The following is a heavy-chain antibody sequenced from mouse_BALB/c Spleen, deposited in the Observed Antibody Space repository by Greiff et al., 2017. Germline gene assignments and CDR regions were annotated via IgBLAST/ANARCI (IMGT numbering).Heavy chain of an antibody. Sequence: EVQLVESGPELVKPGASVKISCKASGYTFTDYYMHWVKQSHGKSLEWIGYIYPYNGGTGYNQKFKSKATLTVDNSSSTAYMELRSLTSEDSAVYYCARPDYGCDYWGQGTTLTVSS. J-gene: IGHJ2*01. D-gene: IGHD2-4*01. CDR3: ARPDYGCDY. CDR2: IYPYNGGT. V-gene: IGHV1S29*02. CDR1: GYTFTDYY.